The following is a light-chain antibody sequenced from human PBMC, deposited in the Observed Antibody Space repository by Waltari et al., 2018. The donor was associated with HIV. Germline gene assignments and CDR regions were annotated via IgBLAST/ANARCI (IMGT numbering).Light chain of an antibody. CDR1: SSDVGGYNH. CDR3: SSYSGSNTLV. Sequence: QSALTQPPSASGSPGPSVTISCPGTSSDVGGYNHVPWYQQPPGRAPKLMIYDVTKRPSRVPDRFSGSKSGNTASLTVSGLQAEDEADYFCSSYSGSNTLVFGGGTKLTVL. V-gene: IGLV2-8*01. CDR2: DVT. J-gene: IGLJ2*01.